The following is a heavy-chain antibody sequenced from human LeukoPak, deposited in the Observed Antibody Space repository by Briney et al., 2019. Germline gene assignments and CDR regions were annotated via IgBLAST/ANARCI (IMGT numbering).Heavy chain of an antibody. CDR3: AKSGYYDSSARGGVDY. V-gene: IGHV3-30*18. J-gene: IGHJ4*02. CDR2: ISYDGSNK. Sequence: PGGSLRLSCAASGFTFSSYGMHRVRQDPGKGLEWVAVISYDGSNKYYADSVKGRFTISRDNSKNTLYLQMNSLRAEDTAVYYCAKSGYYDSSARGGVDYWGQGTLVTVSS. D-gene: IGHD3-22*01. CDR1: GFTFSSYG.